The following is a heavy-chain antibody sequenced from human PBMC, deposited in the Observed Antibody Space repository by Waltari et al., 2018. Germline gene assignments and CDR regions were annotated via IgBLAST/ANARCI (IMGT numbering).Heavy chain of an antibody. J-gene: IGHJ6*03. V-gene: IGHV1-69*13. D-gene: IGHD6-19*01. CDR3: ARGSSSHYYYYYMDV. CDR2: IIPTFGTA. CDR1: GGTFSSYA. Sequence: QVQLVQSGAEVKKPGSSVKVSCKASGGTFSSYAISWVRQAPGQGLEWMGRIIPTFGTANYAQKFQGRVTITADKSTSTAYMELSSLRSEDTAVYYCARGSSSHYYYYYMDVWGKGTTVTISS.